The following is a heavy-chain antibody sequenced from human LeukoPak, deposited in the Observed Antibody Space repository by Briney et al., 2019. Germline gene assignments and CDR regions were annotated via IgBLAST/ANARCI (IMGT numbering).Heavy chain of an antibody. V-gene: IGHV1-2*02. Sequence: GASVKVSCKASGYTFTGYYMHWVRQAPGQGLEWMGWINPNSGGTNYAQKFQGRVTMTRDTSISTAYMELSRLRSDDTAVYYCAREGLDFWSAYDYWGQGTLVTVSS. CDR1: GYTFTGYY. CDR2: INPNSGGT. D-gene: IGHD3-3*01. CDR3: AREGLDFWSAYDY. J-gene: IGHJ4*02.